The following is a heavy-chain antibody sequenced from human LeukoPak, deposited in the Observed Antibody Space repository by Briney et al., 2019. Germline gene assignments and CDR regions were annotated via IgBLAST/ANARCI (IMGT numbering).Heavy chain of an antibody. CDR1: GGSISSSSYY. CDR3: ARDQRPLLWFGEFDL. D-gene: IGHD3-10*01. V-gene: IGHV4-39*07. J-gene: IGHJ5*02. CDR2: IYYSGST. Sequence: PSETLSLTCTVSGGSISSSSYYWGWIRQPPGKGLEWIGSIYYSGSTYYNPSLKSRVTISVDTSKNQFSLKLSSVTAADTAVYYCARDQRPLLWFGEFDLWGQGTLVTVSS.